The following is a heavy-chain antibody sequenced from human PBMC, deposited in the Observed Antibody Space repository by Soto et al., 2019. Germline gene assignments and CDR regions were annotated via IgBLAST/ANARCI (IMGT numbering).Heavy chain of an antibody. CDR1: GYTFTSYG. CDR2: ISAYNGNT. J-gene: IGHJ4*02. V-gene: IGHV1-18*01. D-gene: IGHD3-22*01. Sequence: ASVKVSCKASGYTFTSYGISWVRQAPGQGLEWMGWISAYNGNTNYAQKLQGRVTMTTDTSTSTAYMELRSLRSDDTAVYYSARDQLPYYYDSSGYFIWGQGTLVTVSS. CDR3: ARDQLPYYYDSSGYFI.